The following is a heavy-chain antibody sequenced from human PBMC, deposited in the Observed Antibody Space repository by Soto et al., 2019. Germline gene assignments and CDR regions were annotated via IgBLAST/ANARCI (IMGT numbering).Heavy chain of an antibody. Sequence: GGSLRLSCAASGFTFSSYAMSWVRQAPGKGLEWVAAITDDGSNKYYADSVKGRFTISRDNSKNTLYLQMNSLRAEDTAVYYCARDRGYDSPRYFDYWGQGTLVTVSS. V-gene: IGHV3-30-3*01. CDR3: ARDRGYDSPRYFDY. CDR1: GFTFSSYA. J-gene: IGHJ4*02. CDR2: ITDDGSNK. D-gene: IGHD5-12*01.